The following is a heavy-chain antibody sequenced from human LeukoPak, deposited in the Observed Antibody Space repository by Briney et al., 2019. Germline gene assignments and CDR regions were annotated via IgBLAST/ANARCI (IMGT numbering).Heavy chain of an antibody. CDR3: ATHAMTYRLPIAGYFDY. V-gene: IGHV4-39*01. CDR1: GGSISSTTFY. Sequence: SETLSLTCTGSGGSISSTTFYWGWIPQPPGEGLEWIGSIFHSGSTYYNPSLKSRVTISVDTSTNHSSLKLDSVAAADTAVYYCATHAMTYRLPIAGYFDYWGQGTLVTVSS. CDR2: IFHSGST. D-gene: IGHD2-2*01. J-gene: IGHJ4*02.